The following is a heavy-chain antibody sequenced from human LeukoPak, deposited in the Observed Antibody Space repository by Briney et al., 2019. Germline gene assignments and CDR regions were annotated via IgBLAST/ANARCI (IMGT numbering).Heavy chain of an antibody. J-gene: IGHJ4*02. Sequence: SETLSLTCAVNGGFFSNYYWRWIRQPPGKGLDWIGEIKNSGSTNYNPSLKSRVTISVDTSKNQFSLRLSSVTAADTAVYYCARGVTDIVVVPRATKRTRFFDFWGQGIQVTVSS. CDR3: ARGVTDIVVVPRATKRTRFFDF. V-gene: IGHV4-34*01. D-gene: IGHD2-2*01. CDR1: GGFFSNYY. CDR2: IKNSGST.